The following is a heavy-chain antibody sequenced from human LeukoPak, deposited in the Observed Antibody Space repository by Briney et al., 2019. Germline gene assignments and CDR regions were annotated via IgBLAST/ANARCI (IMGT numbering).Heavy chain of an antibody. V-gene: IGHV1-69*01. Sequence: SVRVSCKASGGTFTSYAISWVRQAPGQGLEWMGGIIPIFGTANYAQKFQGRVTITADESTSTAYMELSRLRSEDTAVYYCARGAPYDSSGYYYVYWGQGTLVTVSS. D-gene: IGHD3-22*01. CDR2: IIPIFGTA. CDR1: GGTFTSYA. J-gene: IGHJ4*02. CDR3: ARGAPYDSSGYYYVY.